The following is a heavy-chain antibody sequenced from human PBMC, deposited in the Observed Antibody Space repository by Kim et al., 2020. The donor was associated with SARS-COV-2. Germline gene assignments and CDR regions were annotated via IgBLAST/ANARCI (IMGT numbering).Heavy chain of an antibody. CDR1: GFTVSSNY. J-gene: IGHJ5*02. V-gene: IGHV3-53*01. CDR3: ARGLRYLHNWFDP. D-gene: IGHD3-9*01. CDR2: IYSGGST. Sequence: GGSLRLSCAASGFTVSSNYMSWVRQAPGKGLEWVSVIYSGGSTYYADSVKGRFTISRDNSKNTLYLQMNSLRAEDTAVYYCARGLRYLHNWFDPWGQGTLVTVSS.